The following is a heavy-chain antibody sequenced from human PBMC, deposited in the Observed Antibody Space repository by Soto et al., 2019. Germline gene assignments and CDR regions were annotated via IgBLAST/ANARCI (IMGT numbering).Heavy chain of an antibody. Sequence: PGGSLRLSCAASRFTFSSYSMNWVRQAPGKGLEWVSSISSSSSYIYYADSVKGRFTISRDNAKNSLYLQMNSLRAEDTAVYYCAREVVVVAATRPPNPPYSYYGMDVWGQGTTVTVSS. CDR3: AREVVVVAATRPPNPPYSYYGMDV. CDR2: ISSSSSYI. D-gene: IGHD2-15*01. J-gene: IGHJ6*02. V-gene: IGHV3-21*01. CDR1: RFTFSSYS.